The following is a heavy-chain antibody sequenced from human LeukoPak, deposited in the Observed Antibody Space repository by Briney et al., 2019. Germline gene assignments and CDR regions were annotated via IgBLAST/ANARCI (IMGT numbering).Heavy chain of an antibody. D-gene: IGHD2-2*01. Sequence: AGGSLRLSCAASGFTFSSYVMHWVRQAPGKGLEWVAVMSYDGSDKYYADSVKGRFTISRDNSKNTLYLQMNSLRADDTAVYYCASWVVVVPASNYYGMDVWGQGTTVTVSS. CDR1: GFTFSSYV. V-gene: IGHV3-30-3*01. CDR2: MSYDGSDK. J-gene: IGHJ6*02. CDR3: ASWVVVVPASNYYGMDV.